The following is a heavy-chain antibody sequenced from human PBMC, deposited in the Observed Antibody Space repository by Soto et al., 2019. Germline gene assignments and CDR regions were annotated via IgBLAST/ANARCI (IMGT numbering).Heavy chain of an antibody. J-gene: IGHJ6*02. D-gene: IGHD6-6*01. CDR2: ISSSSSYT. V-gene: IGHV3-11*06. Sequence: GGSLRLSCAASGFTFSDYYMSWVRQAPWKGLEWVSYISSSSSYTNYADSVKGRFTISRDNAKNSLYLQMNSLRAEDTAVYYCARAGGSSSSDYYGMDVWGQGTTVTVSS. CDR1: GFTFSDYY. CDR3: ARAGGSSSSDYYGMDV.